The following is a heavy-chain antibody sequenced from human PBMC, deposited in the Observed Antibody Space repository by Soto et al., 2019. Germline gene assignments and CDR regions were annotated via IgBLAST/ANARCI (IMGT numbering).Heavy chain of an antibody. J-gene: IGHJ4*02. CDR3: ARGAPPGPGDCSSTSCYVFDY. D-gene: IGHD2-2*01. CDR2: INHSGST. CDR1: GGSFSGYY. V-gene: IGHV4-34*01. Sequence: SETLSLTCAVYGGSFSGYYWSWIRQPPGKGLEWIGEINHSGSTNYNPSLKSRVTISVDTSKNQFSLKLSSVTAADTAVYYCARGAPPGPGDCSSTSCYVFDYWGQGTLVTVSS.